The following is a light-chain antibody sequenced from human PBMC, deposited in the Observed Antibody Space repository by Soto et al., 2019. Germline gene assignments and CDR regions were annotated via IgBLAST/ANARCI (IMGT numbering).Light chain of an antibody. V-gene: IGLV2-14*01. CDR1: SSDVGDYNY. Sequence: QSALTQPASVSGSPGQSITISCTGTSSDVGDYNYVSWYLQHPGKAPKLMIYDVSNRPSGVSNRFSGSKSGSTASLTISGLQAEDEADYYCSSYTSSSNLVFGTGTKLTVL. CDR3: SSYTSSSNLV. J-gene: IGLJ1*01. CDR2: DVS.